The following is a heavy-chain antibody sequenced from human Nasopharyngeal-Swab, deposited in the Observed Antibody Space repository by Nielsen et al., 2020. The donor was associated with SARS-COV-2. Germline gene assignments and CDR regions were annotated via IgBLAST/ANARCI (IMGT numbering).Heavy chain of an antibody. Sequence: SETLSLTCTVSGGSISSYYWSWIRQPPGKGLEWIGYIYYSGSTNYNPSLKSRVTISVDTSKNQFSLKLSSVTAADTAVYYCERGRLPGGDYENYWGQGTLVTVSS. CDR3: ERGRLPGGDYENY. V-gene: IGHV4-59*01. CDR2: IYYSGST. D-gene: IGHD4-17*01. CDR1: GGSISSYY. J-gene: IGHJ4*02.